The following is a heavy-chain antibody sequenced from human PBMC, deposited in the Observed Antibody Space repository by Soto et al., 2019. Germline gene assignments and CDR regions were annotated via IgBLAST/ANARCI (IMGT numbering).Heavy chain of an antibody. CDR2: ISARGGST. CDR1: GFTFDSYD. Sequence: EVQLLESGGGLVQPGGSLRLSCAASGFTFDSYDMSWVRQAPGKGLDGVASISARGGSTYYADSVKGRFTISRDNSKNPLYLQVNSLRAEDTAIYYCATRWADYWGQGTLVTVSS. J-gene: IGHJ4*02. D-gene: IGHD3-16*01. V-gene: IGHV3-23*01. CDR3: ATRWADY.